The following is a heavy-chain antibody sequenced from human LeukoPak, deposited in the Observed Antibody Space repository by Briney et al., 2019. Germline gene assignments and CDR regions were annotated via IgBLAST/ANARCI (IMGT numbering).Heavy chain of an antibody. CDR3: AKASGSGTYYKSPFDY. V-gene: IGHV3-23*01. CDR2: ISGSGGST. CDR1: EFTFSTYA. J-gene: IGHJ4*02. D-gene: IGHD3-10*01. Sequence: GGSLRLSCAASEFTFSTYAMSWVRQAPGKGLEWVSAISGSGGSTYYADSVKGRFTISRDNSKNTLYLQMNSLRAEDRAVYYCAKASGSGTYYKSPFDYWGQGTLVTVSS.